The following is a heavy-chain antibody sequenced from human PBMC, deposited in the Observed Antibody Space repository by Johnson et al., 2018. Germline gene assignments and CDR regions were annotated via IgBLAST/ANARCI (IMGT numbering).Heavy chain of an antibody. CDR1: GFTFSSYS. V-gene: IGHV3-21*01. CDR3: ARAYYDSSGYELLCAFDA. Sequence: QLVESGGGLVKPGGSLRLSCAASGFTFSSYSMNWVRQAPGKGLEWVSSISSSSSYIYYADSVKGRFTISRDSAKNSLSLQMYSLRAEDTAVYYCARAYYDSSGYELLCAFDAWGQGTMVTVSS. CDR2: ISSSSSYI. J-gene: IGHJ3*01. D-gene: IGHD3-22*01.